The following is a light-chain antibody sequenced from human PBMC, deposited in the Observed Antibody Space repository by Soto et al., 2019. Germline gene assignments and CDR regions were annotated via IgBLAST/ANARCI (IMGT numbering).Light chain of an antibody. Sequence: DIVITQSPDSLAVSLGERATINGKSSQSVLYSTNNKNSLAWYQQKPGKPPKLLIYWASTRESRVPDRFSVSGSGTDCTLPISSLQAEDVEVYYCQQYYDTPYTFGQGTRLQS. CDR1: QSVLYSTNNKNS. CDR3: QQYYDTPYT. CDR2: WAS. J-gene: IGKJ2*01. V-gene: IGKV4-1*01.